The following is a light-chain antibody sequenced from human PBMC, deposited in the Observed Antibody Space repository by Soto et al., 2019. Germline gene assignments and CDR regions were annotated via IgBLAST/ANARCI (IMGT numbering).Light chain of an antibody. CDR1: PSVSSSY. V-gene: IGKV3-20*01. J-gene: IGKJ5*01. Sequence: EVVLTQSPGTLSLSPGERATLSCRASPSVSSSYLAWYQQKPGQAPRLLIYAASSRATGIPDRFSGSGSGSDFTLTISRLEPEDFAVYYCQEYGTSFGQGTRLEIK. CDR3: QEYGTS. CDR2: AAS.